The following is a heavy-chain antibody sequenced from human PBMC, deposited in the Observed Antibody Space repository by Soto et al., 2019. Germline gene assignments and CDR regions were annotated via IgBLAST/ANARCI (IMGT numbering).Heavy chain of an antibody. CDR1: GYTLITYG. J-gene: IGHJ4*02. V-gene: IGHV1-3*01. CDR2: INPGNGNT. Sequence: ASVKVSCKASGYTLITYGIYWVRQAPGQRLDWMGWINPGNGNTKYSQKFQGRVTFTRDTYANTAYMELSSLRSEDTAVYYCARGVGYSYGSYLDYSGQGTLVPVSS. D-gene: IGHD5-18*01. CDR3: ARGVGYSYGSYLDY.